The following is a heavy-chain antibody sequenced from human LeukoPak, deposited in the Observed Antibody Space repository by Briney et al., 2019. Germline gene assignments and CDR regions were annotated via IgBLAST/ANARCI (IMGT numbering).Heavy chain of an antibody. CDR1: GYTFTGYY. V-gene: IGHV1-2*02. CDR2: INPNSGGT. Sequence: ASVKVSCKASGYTFTGYYMHWVRQAPGQGLEWMGWINPNSGGTNYAQKFQGRVTMTRDTSISTAYMELSRLRSDDTAVYYCAREGRGSKDAPFRGVDCSSTSCSKGAFDIWGQGTMVTVSS. CDR3: AREGRGSKDAPFRGVDCSSTSCSKGAFDI. J-gene: IGHJ3*02. D-gene: IGHD2-2*01.